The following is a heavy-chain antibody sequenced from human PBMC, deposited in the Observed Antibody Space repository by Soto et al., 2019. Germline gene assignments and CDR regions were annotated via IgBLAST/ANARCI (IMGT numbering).Heavy chain of an antibody. V-gene: IGHV1-18*01. D-gene: IGHD3-9*01. CDR3: ARDLVKIYDILTGRNAFDI. CDR1: GYTFTSYG. J-gene: IGHJ3*02. Sequence: ASVKVSCKASGYTFTSYGISWVRQAPGQGLEWMGWISAYNGNTNYAQKLQGRVTMTTDTSTSTAYMELRSLRSDDTAVYYCARDLVKIYDILTGRNAFDIWGQGTMVTVSS. CDR2: ISAYNGNT.